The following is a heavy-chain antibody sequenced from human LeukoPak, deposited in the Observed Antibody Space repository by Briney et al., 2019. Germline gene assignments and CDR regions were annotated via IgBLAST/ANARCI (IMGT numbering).Heavy chain of an antibody. CDR1: GGSISSYY. V-gene: IGHV4-59*01. Sequence: SEILSLTCTVSGGSISSYYWSWIRQPPGKGLEWIGYIYYSGSINYNPSLKSRVTISVDTSKNQLSLKLSSVTAADTAVYYCARYHRGSYYFDYWGQGTLVTVSS. CDR3: ARYHRGSYYFDY. CDR2: IYYSGSI. J-gene: IGHJ4*02. D-gene: IGHD1-26*01.